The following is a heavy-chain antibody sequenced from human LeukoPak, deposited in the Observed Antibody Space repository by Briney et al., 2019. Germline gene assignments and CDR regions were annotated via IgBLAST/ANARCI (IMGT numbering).Heavy chain of an antibody. CDR2: MSHSGST. CDR3: AAYDSSGQFDY. D-gene: IGHD3-22*01. J-gene: IGHJ4*02. CDR1: GYSISSGYY. V-gene: IGHV4-38-2*02. Sequence: PSETLSLTCTVSGYSISSGYYWGWIRQPPGKGLEWIGTMSHSGSTYYNPSLKSRVTISVDTSKNQFSLKLSSVTAADTAVYYCAAYDSSGQFDYWGQGTLVTVSS.